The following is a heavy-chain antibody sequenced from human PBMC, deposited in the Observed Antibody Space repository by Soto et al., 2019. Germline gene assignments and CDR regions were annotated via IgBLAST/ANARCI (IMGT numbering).Heavy chain of an antibody. D-gene: IGHD3-9*01. CDR2: IWYDGSNK. CDR1: GFTFSSYG. Sequence: GGSLRLSCAASGFTFSSYGMHWVRQAPGKGLEWVAVIWYDGSNKYNADSVKGRFTISRDNSKNTLYLQMNSLRAEDTAVYYCAREGYYDILTGYYNGGVFYWGQGTLVTVSS. CDR3: AREGYYDILTGYYNGGVFY. V-gene: IGHV3-33*01. J-gene: IGHJ4*02.